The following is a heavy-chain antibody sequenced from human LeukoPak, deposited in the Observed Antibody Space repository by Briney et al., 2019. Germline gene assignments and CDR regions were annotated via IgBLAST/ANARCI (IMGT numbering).Heavy chain of an antibody. V-gene: IGHV1-18*04. J-gene: IGHJ4*02. D-gene: IGHD3-10*01. CDR3: GRDWGYRDSGSYSDD. Sequence: ASVKLSCKASGYTFTSYGISWVRQSPGQGLQWMGWISGYNGNTNYAKKFQGRVTMTTDTSTNTAYMELRSLRFDDTAVYYCGRDWGYRDSGSYSDDWGQGTLVTVSS. CDR2: ISGYNGNT. CDR1: GYTFTSYG.